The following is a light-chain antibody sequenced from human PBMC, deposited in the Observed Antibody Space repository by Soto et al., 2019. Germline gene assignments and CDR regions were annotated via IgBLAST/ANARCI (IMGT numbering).Light chain of an antibody. CDR3: QQYKDWPTT. CDR2: DAS. J-gene: IGKJ1*01. Sequence: EIVMTQSPATLSVSPGERGTLSCRASQSVSSYLAWYQQKPGQTPRLLIYDASNRATGIPARFSGSGAGTDFTLTITSLQSEDFGVYFCQQYKDWPTTFGQGTKVDIK. V-gene: IGKV3D-15*01. CDR1: QSVSSY.